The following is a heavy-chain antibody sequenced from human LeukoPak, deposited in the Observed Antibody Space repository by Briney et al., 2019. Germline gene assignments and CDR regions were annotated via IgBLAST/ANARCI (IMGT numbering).Heavy chain of an antibody. Sequence: GGSLRLSCSASGFTFSGYAMHWVRQAPGKGLEYVSAISSTGGSTYYADSVKGRFTISRDNSKNTLYLQMSSLRAEDTSVYYCVKAPRTTVVGFDIWGQGTMVTVSS. J-gene: IGHJ3*02. CDR2: ISSTGGST. D-gene: IGHD4-11*01. V-gene: IGHV3-64D*09. CDR1: GFTFSGYA. CDR3: VKAPRTTVVGFDI.